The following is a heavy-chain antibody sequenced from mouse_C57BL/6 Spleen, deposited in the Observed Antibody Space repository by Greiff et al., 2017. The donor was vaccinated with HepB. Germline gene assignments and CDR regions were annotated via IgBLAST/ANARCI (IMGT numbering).Heavy chain of an antibody. V-gene: IGHV7-3*01. D-gene: IGHD1-1*01. Sequence: EVKVEESGGGLVQPGGSLSLSCAASGFTFTDYYMSWVRQPPGKALEWLGFIRNKANGYTTEYSASVKGRFTISRDNSQSILYLQMNALRAEDSATYYCARCDTTVARYFDVWGTGTTVTVSS. CDR3: ARCDTTVARYFDV. CDR2: IRNKANGYTT. CDR1: GFTFTDYY. J-gene: IGHJ1*03.